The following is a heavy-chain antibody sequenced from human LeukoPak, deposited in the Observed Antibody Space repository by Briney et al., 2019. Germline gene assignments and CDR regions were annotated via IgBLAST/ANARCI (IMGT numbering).Heavy chain of an antibody. Sequence: GASVKVSCKASGYTFTGYYVHWVRQAPGQGLEWMGRINPNTGDTIYAQRFQGRVTMTRDTSISAAYMELNNLRSDDTAVYYCARDLVGGIWSAAFWGQGTLVTVSS. D-gene: IGHD3-16*01. CDR3: ARDLVGGIWSAAF. J-gene: IGHJ4*02. CDR1: GYTFTGYY. CDR2: INPNTGDT. V-gene: IGHV1-2*06.